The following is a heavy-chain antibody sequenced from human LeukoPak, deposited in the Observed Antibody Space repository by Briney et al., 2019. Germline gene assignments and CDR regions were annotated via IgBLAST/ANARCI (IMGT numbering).Heavy chain of an antibody. D-gene: IGHD3-22*01. CDR2: SSGSGVST. J-gene: IGHJ4*02. CDR1: GFTFSSYA. Sequence: GGSLRLSCAASGFTFSSYAISWVRQAPGKGLEWVSASSGSGVSTYYADAVKGRFTISRDNSKNTLYPQMHSLRAEDTAVYYCAKNPLLTTIVVVPQNYYFVYWGQGTLVTVSS. CDR3: AKNPLLTTIVVVPQNYYFVY. V-gene: IGHV3-23*01.